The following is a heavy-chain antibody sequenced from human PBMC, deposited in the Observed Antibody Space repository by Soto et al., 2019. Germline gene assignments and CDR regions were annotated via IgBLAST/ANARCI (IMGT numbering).Heavy chain of an antibody. V-gene: IGHV3-7*05. J-gene: IGHJ3*02. Sequence: EAQLVESGGGLVQPGGSLRLSCEASGFSLGSYWMTWVRQAPGKGLEWVANIKKDGSRTSDLDSVRGRFTISRDNVGNSLSLQVDSLRAEDTGLYFCARDVSPGTSTLYLDAFDIWGQGTMVTVSS. D-gene: IGHD2-8*01. CDR1: GFSLGSYW. CDR2: IKKDGSRT. CDR3: ARDVSPGTSTLYLDAFDI.